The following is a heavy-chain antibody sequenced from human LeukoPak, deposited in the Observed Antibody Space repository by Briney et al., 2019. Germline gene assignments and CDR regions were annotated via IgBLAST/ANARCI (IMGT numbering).Heavy chain of an antibody. D-gene: IGHD2-2*01. CDR1: GFTFSSYS. CDR2: ISSSSSYI. CDR3: ARDQINYQLDPDAFDI. V-gene: IGHV3-21*01. J-gene: IGHJ3*02. Sequence: PGGSLRLSCAASGFTFSSYSMNWVRQAPGKGLEWVSSISSSSSYIYYADSVKGRFTISRDNAKNSLYLQMNSLRAEDTAVYYCARDQINYQLDPDAFDIWGQGTMVTVPS.